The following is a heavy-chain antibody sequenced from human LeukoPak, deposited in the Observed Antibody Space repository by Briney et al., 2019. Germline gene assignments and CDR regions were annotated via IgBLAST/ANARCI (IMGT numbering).Heavy chain of an antibody. D-gene: IGHD3-9*01. Sequence: SETLSLTCTVSGGSIRSYYWSWIRQPPGKGLEWIGYIYYSGSTNYNPSLKSRVTISVDTSKRQFSLKLSSVTAADTAVYYCARDHGNDWSWYIDLWGRGTLVTVSS. CDR3: ARDHGNDWSWYIDL. J-gene: IGHJ2*01. CDR1: GGSIRSYY. V-gene: IGHV4-59*01. CDR2: IYYSGST.